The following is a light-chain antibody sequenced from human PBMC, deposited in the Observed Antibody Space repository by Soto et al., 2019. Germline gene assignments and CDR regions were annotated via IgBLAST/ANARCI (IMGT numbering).Light chain of an antibody. Sequence: DIVMTQSPATLSVSPGERATLSCRASQSVSSNLAWYQQKPGQAPRLLIYGASIRATGVPARFSGGGSGTDFTLTISSLQSEDFAVYYCQQFNTWPPDTFGQGTKVEIK. CDR2: GAS. CDR1: QSVSSN. V-gene: IGKV3-15*01. J-gene: IGKJ1*01. CDR3: QQFNTWPPDT.